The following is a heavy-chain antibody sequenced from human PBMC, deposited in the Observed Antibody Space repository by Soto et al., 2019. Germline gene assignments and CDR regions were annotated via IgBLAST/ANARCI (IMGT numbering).Heavy chain of an antibody. V-gene: IGHV1-69*13. D-gene: IGHD2-2*01. Sequence: SVKVSCKASGGTFSSYAISWVRQAPGQGLEWMGGIIPIFGTANYAQKFQGRVTITADESTSTAYMELSSLRSEDTAVYYCARAPQNCISNSCYFRAWGQGTLVTVAS. CDR1: GGTFSSYA. J-gene: IGHJ5*02. CDR3: ARAPQNCISNSCYFRA. CDR2: IIPIFGTA.